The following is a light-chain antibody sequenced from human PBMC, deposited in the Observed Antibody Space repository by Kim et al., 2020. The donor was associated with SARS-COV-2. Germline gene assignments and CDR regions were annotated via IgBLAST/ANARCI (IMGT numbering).Light chain of an antibody. CDR2: EDN. CDR3: QSYDTTIRV. V-gene: IGLV6-57*03. CDR1: GGSIGSNY. Sequence: GKKVTLSCPRTGGSIGSNYVQGYQQRPGTAPIIVIHEDNQRPSGVPDRFSGSTDISSNSASLTISGLRPDDEADYYCQSYDTTIRVFGGGTQLTVL. J-gene: IGLJ3*02.